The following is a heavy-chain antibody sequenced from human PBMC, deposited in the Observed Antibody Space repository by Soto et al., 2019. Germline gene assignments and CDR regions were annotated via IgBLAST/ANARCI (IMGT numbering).Heavy chain of an antibody. D-gene: IGHD4-17*01. CDR1: GGSISSYY. J-gene: IGHJ3*02. Sequence: PSETLSLTCTVSGGSISSYYWSWIRQPPGKGLEWIGYIYYSGSTNYNPSLKSRVTISVDTSKNQFSLKLSSVTAADTAVYYCERSESDYGRVYDAFDIWGQGTMVTVSS. CDR2: IYYSGST. CDR3: ERSESDYGRVYDAFDI. V-gene: IGHV4-59*08.